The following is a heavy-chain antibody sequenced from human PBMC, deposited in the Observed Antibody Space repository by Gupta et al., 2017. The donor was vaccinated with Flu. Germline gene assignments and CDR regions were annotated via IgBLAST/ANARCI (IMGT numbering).Heavy chain of an antibody. CDR2: IYTSGST. CDR1: GVSISSYY. Sequence: QVQLQESGPGLVKPSATLSLTCTVSGVSISSYYWSWLRQPAGKGLEWIGRIYTSGSTNYNPSLKSRVTMSVDTSKNQFSLKLSSVTAADTAVYYCARSREVDFWSGYYDYWGQGTLVTVSS. CDR3: ARSREVDFWSGYYDY. D-gene: IGHD3-3*01. V-gene: IGHV4-4*07. J-gene: IGHJ4*02.